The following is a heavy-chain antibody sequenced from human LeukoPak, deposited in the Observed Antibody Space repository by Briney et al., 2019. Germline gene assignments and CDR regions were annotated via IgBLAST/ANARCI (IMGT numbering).Heavy chain of an antibody. J-gene: IGHJ4*02. CDR3: ARERKGYDSSGCDDLDY. CDR1: GFTFSSYS. V-gene: IGHV3-21*01. Sequence: GGSLRLFCAASGFTFSSYSMNWVRQAPGKGLEWVSSISSSSSYIYYADSVKGRFTISRDNAKNSLYLQMNSLRAEDTAVYYCARERKGYDSSGCDDLDYWGQGTLVTVSS. CDR2: ISSSSSYI. D-gene: IGHD3-22*01.